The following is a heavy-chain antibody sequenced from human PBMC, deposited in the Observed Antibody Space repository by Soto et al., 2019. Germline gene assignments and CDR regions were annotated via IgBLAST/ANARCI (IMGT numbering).Heavy chain of an antibody. CDR1: GFTFSSYG. D-gene: IGHD3-22*01. Sequence: LSLSCAASGFTFSSYGMHWVRQAPGKGLEWVAVIWYDGSNKYYADSVKGRFTISRDNSKNTLYLQMNSLRAEDTAVYYCARDSDDRRGYSFEYWGQGTLVTGSS. V-gene: IGHV3-33*01. CDR2: IWYDGSNK. J-gene: IGHJ4*02. CDR3: ARDSDDRRGYSFEY.